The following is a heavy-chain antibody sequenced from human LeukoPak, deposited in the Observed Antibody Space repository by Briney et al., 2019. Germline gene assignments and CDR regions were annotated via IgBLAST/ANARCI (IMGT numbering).Heavy chain of an antibody. CDR2: ISGSGGST. V-gene: IGHV3-23*01. J-gene: IGHJ5*02. D-gene: IGHD2-2*01. Sequence: PGGSLRLSCAASGFTFSSCAMSWVRQAPGKGLEWVSAISGSGGSTYYADSVKGRFTISRDNSKNTLYLQMNSLRAEDTAVYYCAKDPVVVPGHNWFDPWGQGTLVTVSS. CDR1: GFTFSSCA. CDR3: AKDPVVVPGHNWFDP.